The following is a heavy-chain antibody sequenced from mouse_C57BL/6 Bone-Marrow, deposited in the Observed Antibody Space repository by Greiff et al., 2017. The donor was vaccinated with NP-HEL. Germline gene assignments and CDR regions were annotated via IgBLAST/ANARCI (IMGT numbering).Heavy chain of an antibody. CDR3: ARRDYGSSCDAMDY. V-gene: IGHV1-76*01. CDR2: IYPGSGNT. Sequence: VQRVESGAELVRPGASVKLSCKASGYTFTDYYINWVKQRPGQGLEWIARIYPGSGNTYYNEKFKGKATLTAEKSYTTASMQLSSLTSEDSAVYFCARRDYGSSCDAMDYWGQGTSVTVSS. J-gene: IGHJ4*01. D-gene: IGHD1-1*01. CDR1: GYTFTDYY.